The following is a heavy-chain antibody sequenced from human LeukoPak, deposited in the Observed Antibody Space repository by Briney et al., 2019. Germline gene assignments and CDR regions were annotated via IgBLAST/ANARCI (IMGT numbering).Heavy chain of an antibody. CDR1: GFTFSNYA. V-gene: IGHV3-NL1*01. Sequence: GGSLRLSCEASGFTFSNYAMNWVRQAPGKGLEWVSIIFGAGKNTTYYADSVKGRFTVSRDNSKNTLYLQMNSLRAEDTAVYYCARDPRYCSSTSCRNSYYYYYYMDVWGKGTTVTVSS. CDR2: IFGAGKNTT. CDR3: ARDPRYCSSTSCRNSYYYYYYMDV. D-gene: IGHD2-2*01. J-gene: IGHJ6*03.